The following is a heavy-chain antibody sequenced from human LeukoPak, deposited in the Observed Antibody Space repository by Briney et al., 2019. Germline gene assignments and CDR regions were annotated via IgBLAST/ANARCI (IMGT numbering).Heavy chain of an antibody. J-gene: IGHJ4*02. CDR3: VRHPRYSTGWAIDY. V-gene: IGHV4-59*08. CDR1: GGSISNYF. CDR2: MYHSGST. D-gene: IGHD6-19*01. Sequence: SETLSLTCTVSGGSISNYFWSWIRQPPGKGLEWIASMYHSGSTYYNPSLKSRVTISVDTSKNQFSLKLNSVTAADTAVYYCVRHPRYSTGWAIDYWGQGTLVTVSS.